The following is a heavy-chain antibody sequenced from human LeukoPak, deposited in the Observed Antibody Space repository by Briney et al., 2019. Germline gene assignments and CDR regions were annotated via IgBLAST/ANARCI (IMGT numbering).Heavy chain of an antibody. CDR1: GGSIINYY. D-gene: IGHD4-17*01. CDR3: ARVGYGDYEDGY. CDR2: INWNGGST. V-gene: IGHV3-20*04. J-gene: IGHJ4*02. Sequence: PSETLSLTCTVSGGSIINYYWSWIRQPPGKGLEWVSGINWNGGSTGYADSVKGRFTISRDNAKNSLYLQMNSLRAEDTALYYCARVGYGDYEDGYWGQGTLVTVSS.